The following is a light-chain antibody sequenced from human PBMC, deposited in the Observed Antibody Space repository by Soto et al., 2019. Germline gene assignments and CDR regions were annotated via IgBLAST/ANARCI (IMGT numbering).Light chain of an antibody. Sequence: DIVLTQSPGTLSLSPGDRAALSCGACQSLSNNFFAWYQQKPGQAPRLLISGASSRATGIPDRFSGSGSGTDFTLTITRVEPEDFAVYYCQQYATSPLTFGGGTKVEIK. CDR2: GAS. CDR1: QSLSNNF. V-gene: IGKV3-20*01. J-gene: IGKJ4*01. CDR3: QQYATSPLT.